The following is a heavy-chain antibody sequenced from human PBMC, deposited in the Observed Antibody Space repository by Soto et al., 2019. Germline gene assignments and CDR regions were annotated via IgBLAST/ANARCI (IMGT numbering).Heavy chain of an antibody. CDR2: IGTAGDT. CDR3: ARKSTGDGYNSAPFGMDV. D-gene: IGHD5-12*01. J-gene: IGHJ6*02. V-gene: IGHV3-13*01. Sequence: EVQLVESGGGLVQPGGSLRLSCAASGFTFSSYDMHWVRQATGKGLEWVSAIGTAGDTYYPGSVKGRFTISRENAKNSLYLQMNSLRAEDTSVYYCARKSTGDGYNSAPFGMDVWGQGITVTDSS. CDR1: GFTFSSYD.